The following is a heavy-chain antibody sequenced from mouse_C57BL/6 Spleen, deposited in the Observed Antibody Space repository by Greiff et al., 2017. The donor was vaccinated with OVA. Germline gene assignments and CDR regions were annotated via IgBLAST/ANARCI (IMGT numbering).Heavy chain of an antibody. CDR2: INPYNGGT. D-gene: IGHD2-1*01. CDR3: ARRGGNNWYFDV. Sequence: VQLQQSGPVLVKPGASVKMSCKASGYTFTDYYMNWVKQSHGKSLEWIGVINPYNGGTSYNQKFKGKATLTVDKSSSTAYMELNSLTSEDSAVYYCARRGGNNWYFDVWGTGTTVTVSS. J-gene: IGHJ1*03. V-gene: IGHV1-19*01. CDR1: GYTFTDYY.